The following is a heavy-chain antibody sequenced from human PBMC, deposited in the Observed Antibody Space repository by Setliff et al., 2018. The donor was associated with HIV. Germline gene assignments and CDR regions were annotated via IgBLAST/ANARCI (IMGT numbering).Heavy chain of an antibody. J-gene: IGHJ5*01. CDR1: GGSISSGGYS. V-gene: IGHV4-30-2*05. D-gene: IGHD2-2*01. Sequence: SETLSLTCAVSGGSISSGGYSWSWIRQPPGKGLEWIGYIYHSGSTYYNPSLKSRVTISVDTSKNQFSLKLSSVTAADTAVYYCARGSCFNTGCLDSWGHGTLVTVSS. CDR3: ARGSCFNTGCLDS. CDR2: IYHSGST.